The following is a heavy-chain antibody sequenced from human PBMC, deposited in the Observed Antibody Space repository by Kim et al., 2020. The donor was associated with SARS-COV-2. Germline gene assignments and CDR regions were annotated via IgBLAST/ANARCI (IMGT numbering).Heavy chain of an antibody. CDR3: AKDKSLFMITFCGESGGMDV. D-gene: IGHD3-16*01. Sequence: GGSLRLSCAASGFSFDNFAMNWVRQAPGKGLEWVAVISYEGRNKYYADSLKGRFTISRDNSKSTLYLQMNSLRAEDTAVYYCAKDKSLFMITFCGESGGMDVWGQGTTVTVSS. CDR2: ISYEGRNK. CDR1: GFSFDNFA. J-gene: IGHJ6*02. V-gene: IGHV3-30-3*02.